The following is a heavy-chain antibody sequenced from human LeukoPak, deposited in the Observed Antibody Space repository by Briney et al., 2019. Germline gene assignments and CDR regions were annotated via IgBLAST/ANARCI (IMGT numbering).Heavy chain of an antibody. Sequence: ASVKVSCKASGYTFTGYYMYWVRQAPGQGLEWMGWINPNSGGTNYAQKFQGRVTMTRDTSISTAYMELSRLRSDDTAVYYCAVIGGSGSYYNQYYFDYWGQGTLVTVSS. J-gene: IGHJ4*02. CDR1: GYTFTGYY. CDR2: INPNSGGT. CDR3: AVIGGSGSYYNQYYFDY. D-gene: IGHD3-10*01. V-gene: IGHV1-2*02.